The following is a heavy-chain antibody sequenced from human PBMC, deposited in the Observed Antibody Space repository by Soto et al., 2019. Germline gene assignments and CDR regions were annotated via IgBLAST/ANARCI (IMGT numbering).Heavy chain of an antibody. J-gene: IGHJ4*02. CDR1: GFTFSNAW. D-gene: IGHD2-8*01. V-gene: IGHV3-15*01. Sequence: PGGSLRLSCAASGFTFSNAWMSWVRQAPGKGLEWVGRIKSKTDGGTTDYEAPVKGRFHISRDDSKNTLYLQMNSLKTEDISVYYCATGGVPGYWGQRTLITVSS. CDR3: ATGGVPGY. CDR2: IKSKTDGGTT.